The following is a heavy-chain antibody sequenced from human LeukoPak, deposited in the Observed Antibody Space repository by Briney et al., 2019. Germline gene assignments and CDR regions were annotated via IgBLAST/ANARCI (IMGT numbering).Heavy chain of an antibody. Sequence: GGSLRLSCAASGFTFTRHAMSWVRQAPGKGLEWVANIKQDGSEKYYVDSVKGRFTISRDNAKNSLYLQMNSLRAEDTAVYYCAGYCSGGSCYNVDYWGQGTLVTVSS. V-gene: IGHV3-7*01. D-gene: IGHD2-15*01. CDR2: IKQDGSEK. J-gene: IGHJ4*02. CDR3: AGYCSGGSCYNVDY. CDR1: GFTFTRHA.